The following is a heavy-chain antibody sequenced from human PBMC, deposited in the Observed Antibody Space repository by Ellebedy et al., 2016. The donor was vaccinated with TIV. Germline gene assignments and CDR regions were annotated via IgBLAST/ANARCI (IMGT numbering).Heavy chain of an antibody. CDR2: IDAGYGNT. J-gene: IGHJ4*02. D-gene: IGHD2-21*01. CDR3: AREGDYYFDY. CDR1: GYTFSRYT. Sequence: ASVKVSCXASGYTFSRYTVHWVRQAPGQRLEWMGWIDAGYGNTRYSQKFQDRVTMTRDTSAKTAYMELTSLRSEDTAVYYCAREGDYYFDYWGQGTLVTVSS. V-gene: IGHV1-3*01.